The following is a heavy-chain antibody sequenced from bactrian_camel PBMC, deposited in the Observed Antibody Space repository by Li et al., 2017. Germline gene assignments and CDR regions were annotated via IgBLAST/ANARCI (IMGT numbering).Heavy chain of an antibody. Sequence: VQLVESGGGLVQPGRSLRLSCAASGFTFSSYTMTWFRQAPGKGREGVAAICSDGTTAYADSKRGRFTISQDNAKVTLYLQMNSLNPEDTAMYYCAARNIQRLACSPTLTPSQFMYWGRGTQVTVS. V-gene: IGHV3S10*01. J-gene: IGHJ4*01. D-gene: IGHD2*01. CDR2: ICSDGTT. CDR1: GFTFSSYT. CDR3: AARNIQRLACSPTLTPSQFMY.